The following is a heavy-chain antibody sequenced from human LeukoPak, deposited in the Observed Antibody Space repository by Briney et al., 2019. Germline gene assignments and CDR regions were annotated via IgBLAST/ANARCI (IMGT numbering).Heavy chain of an antibody. CDR3: ARVLYDSSGYDYLDY. Sequence: PSETLSLTCTVSGGSISSYYWSWIQQPAGKGLEWIGRIYTSGSTNYNPSLKSRVTMSVDTSKNQFSLKLSSVTAADTAVYYCARVLYDSSGYDYLDYWGQGTLVTVSS. CDR2: IYTSGST. CDR1: GGSISSYY. D-gene: IGHD3-22*01. V-gene: IGHV4-4*07. J-gene: IGHJ4*02.